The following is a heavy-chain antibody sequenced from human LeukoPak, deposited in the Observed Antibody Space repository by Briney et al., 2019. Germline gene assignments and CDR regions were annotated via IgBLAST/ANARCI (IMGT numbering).Heavy chain of an antibody. Sequence: SETLSLTCTVSGGSISSSSYHWSLIRQPPGQGLEWIGSIYYSGTTFYNPSLKSRVTISVDTSKNQLSLKVSSVTAADTAVYYGEAGIRYTSGGYDYWGQGTLVTVSS. CDR2: IYYSGTT. D-gene: IGHD6-19*01. CDR3: EAGIRYTSGGYDY. V-gene: IGHV4-39*01. J-gene: IGHJ4*02. CDR1: GGSISSSSYH.